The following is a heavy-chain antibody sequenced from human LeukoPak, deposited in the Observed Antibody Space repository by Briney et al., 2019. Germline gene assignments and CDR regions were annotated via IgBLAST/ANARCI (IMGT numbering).Heavy chain of an antibody. CDR3: ARESPAFDY. V-gene: IGHV3-23*01. Sequence: GGSLRLSCVDSGLTFSSFAMSWVRQAPGKGLEWVSTISSSGSTTYYVDSVKGRFTISRDNSRNTLYLQMNSLRGEDTAVYYCARESPAFDYWGQGTLVTVS. CDR1: GLTFSSFA. CDR2: ISSSGSTT. J-gene: IGHJ4*02.